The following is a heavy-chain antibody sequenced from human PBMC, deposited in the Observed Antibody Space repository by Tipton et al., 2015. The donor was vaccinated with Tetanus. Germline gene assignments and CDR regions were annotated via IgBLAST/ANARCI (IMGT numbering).Heavy chain of an antibody. J-gene: IGHJ4*02. Sequence: CAASGFIFSSYGIHWVRQAPGKGLEWVAVSWYDGTDQYYADSVKGRFPLSRDNSKNTLYREMNSLRAEDAALYYCAREADCSGGSCFSGDFDNWGQGTQVTVSS. V-gene: IGHV3-33*01. CDR3: AREADCSGGSCFSGDFDN. CDR2: SWYDGTDQ. CDR1: GFIFSSYG. D-gene: IGHD2-15*01.